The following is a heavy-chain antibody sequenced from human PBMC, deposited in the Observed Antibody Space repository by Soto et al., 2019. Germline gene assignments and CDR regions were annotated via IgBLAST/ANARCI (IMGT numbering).Heavy chain of an antibody. D-gene: IGHD1-26*01. J-gene: IGHJ6*02. V-gene: IGHV3-30*03. CDR2: ISYDSTKT. Sequence: HPGGSLRLSCAASGFTFNSYGMHWVRQCPGNGLEWVAFISYDSTKTYYADSVKGRFTISRDNPNSALYVQMNSLTGEDTAVYYCARTRSAWSDFHYYSLDVWGQGTTVTVSS. CDR1: GFTFNSYG. CDR3: ARTRSAWSDFHYYSLDV.